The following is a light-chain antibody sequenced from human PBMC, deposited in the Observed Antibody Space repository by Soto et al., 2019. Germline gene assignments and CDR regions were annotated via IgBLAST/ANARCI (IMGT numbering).Light chain of an antibody. J-gene: IGKJ1*01. V-gene: IGKV3-15*01. CDR3: QQYNNWPRT. Sequence: EIVMTQSPATLSVSPGERATLSCRASQSVSSNLAWYQQKPSQAPRLLIYGASTRATGIQARFSGSGSGTEFTLTICSLQSEDFAVYYCQQYNNWPRTFGQGTKV. CDR1: QSVSSN. CDR2: GAS.